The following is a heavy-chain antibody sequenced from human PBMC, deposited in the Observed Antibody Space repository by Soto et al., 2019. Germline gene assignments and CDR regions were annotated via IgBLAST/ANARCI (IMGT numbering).Heavy chain of an antibody. CDR3: ARDYYGSGSRFDN. CDR2: IYTNGDT. D-gene: IGHD3-10*01. CDR1: CGSITNYY. J-gene: IGHJ4*02. V-gene: IGHV4-4*07. Sequence: PSETLSLTCTVSCGSITNYYWTWIRQPAGKGLEWIGRIYTNGDTNYNPSLKSRITMSVDTSKNQFSLNLSSVTAADTAVYYCARDYYGSGSRFDNWGQGTLVTVSS.